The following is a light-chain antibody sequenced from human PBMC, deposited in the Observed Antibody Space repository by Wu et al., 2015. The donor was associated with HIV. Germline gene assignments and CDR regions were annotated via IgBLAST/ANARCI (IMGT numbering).Light chain of an antibody. CDR2: NAS. V-gene: IGKV3D-20*02. Sequence: EIVLTQSPGTLSLSPGERATLSCRASQSVSSSYLAWYQQKPGQAPRLLIYNASDRATGIPARFSASGSGTDFTLTISSLEPEDFAVYYCQQRGNWPLFTFGPGTKVDIK. CDR1: QSVSSSY. J-gene: IGKJ3*01. CDR3: QQRGNWPLFT.